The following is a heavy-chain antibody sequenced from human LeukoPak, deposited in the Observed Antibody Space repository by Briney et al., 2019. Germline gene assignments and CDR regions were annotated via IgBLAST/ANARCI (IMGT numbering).Heavy chain of an antibody. D-gene: IGHD2-15*01. J-gene: IGHJ5*02. CDR3: ASEAFCDGGRCYLQRVSS. Sequence: ASVKLSCKASGFTFTVYYIHWVRQAPGPGLELMWLIDANRGDTKYAQKFQGRITISRDTSIGTAYLELSSLISDDTAVYYCASEAFCDGGRCYLQRVSSWGPGTLVTVSS. V-gene: IGHV1-2*02. CDR2: IDANRGDT. CDR1: GFTFTVYY.